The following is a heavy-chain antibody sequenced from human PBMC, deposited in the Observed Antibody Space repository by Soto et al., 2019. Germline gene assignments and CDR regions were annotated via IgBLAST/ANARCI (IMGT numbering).Heavy chain of an antibody. Sequence: GRSLRLSCAASGFTFNIYAMSWVRQAPGKGLEWVSIISGSGGSMYYADSVKGRFTISRDNSKNTVYLQMNTLRAEDTAVYYCAKDWGRGGATADYYYALDVWGQGTTVTVSS. CDR2: ISGSGGSM. CDR3: AKDWGRGGATADYYYALDV. CDR1: GFTFNIYA. J-gene: IGHJ6*02. V-gene: IGHV3-23*01. D-gene: IGHD1-26*01.